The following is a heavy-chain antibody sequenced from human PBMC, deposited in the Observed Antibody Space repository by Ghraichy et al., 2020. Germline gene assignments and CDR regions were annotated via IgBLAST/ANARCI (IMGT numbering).Heavy chain of an antibody. Sequence: ASVKVSCKASGYTFTGYYMHWVRQAPGQGLEWMGRINPNSGGTNYAQKFQGRVTMTRDTSISTAYMELSRLRSDDTAVYYCARDGTEYSSSPRYYYYYYYMDVWGKGTTVTVSS. D-gene: IGHD6-6*01. J-gene: IGHJ6*03. CDR2: INPNSGGT. CDR1: GYTFTGYY. CDR3: ARDGTEYSSSPRYYYYYYYMDV. V-gene: IGHV1-2*06.